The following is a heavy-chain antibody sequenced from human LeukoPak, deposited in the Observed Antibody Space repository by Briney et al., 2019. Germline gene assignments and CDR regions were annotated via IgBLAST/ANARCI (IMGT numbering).Heavy chain of an antibody. Sequence: SETLSLTCTVSGDSISSSSFYWGWIRQPPGKGLEWIGSIYYSGSTYYDPSLKSRVTISVDTSKYQFSLKLSSVTAADTAVYYCARLRGYTSSARGYVEYWGQGTLVTVSS. CDR3: ARLRGYTSSARGYVEY. J-gene: IGHJ4*02. CDR2: IYYSGST. D-gene: IGHD6-13*01. V-gene: IGHV4-39*01. CDR1: GDSISSSSFY.